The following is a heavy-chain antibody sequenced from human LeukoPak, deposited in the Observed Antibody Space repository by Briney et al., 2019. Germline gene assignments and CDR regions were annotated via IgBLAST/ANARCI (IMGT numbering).Heavy chain of an antibody. CDR3: ARGNPFDD. CDR1: GFSFSSYS. J-gene: IGHJ4*02. V-gene: IGHV3-53*01. Sequence: GGSLRLSCVASGFSFSSYSIHWVRRVPGKGLEWVSNIYSGGSTYYAGSVKGRLTISRDNSKNTLYLQMNSLRAEDAAVYYCARGNPFDDWGQGTLVTVSS. CDR2: IYSGGST.